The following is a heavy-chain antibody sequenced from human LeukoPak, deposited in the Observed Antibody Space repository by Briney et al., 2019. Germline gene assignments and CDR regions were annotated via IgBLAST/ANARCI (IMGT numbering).Heavy chain of an antibody. Sequence: ASVKVSCKASGGTFSFYAINWVRQAPGQGLEWMGGIIPIFGTANYAQKFQGRVTITADESTSTAYMELSSLRSEDTAVYYCARRYGSGSSDYWGQGTLVTVSS. CDR2: IIPIFGTA. CDR3: ARRYGSGSSDY. D-gene: IGHD3-10*01. J-gene: IGHJ4*02. V-gene: IGHV1-69*13. CDR1: GGTFSFYA.